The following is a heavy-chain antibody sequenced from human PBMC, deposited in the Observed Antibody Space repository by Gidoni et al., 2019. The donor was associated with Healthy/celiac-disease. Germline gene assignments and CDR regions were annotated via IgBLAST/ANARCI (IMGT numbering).Heavy chain of an antibody. CDR3: AKEGEYDYIWGSHQRRGLYYFDY. V-gene: IGHV3-23*01. J-gene: IGHJ4*02. CDR1: GFTFSSYA. CDR2: IGGGGGRT. D-gene: IGHD3-16*01. Sequence: EVQLLASGGGLVQPGGSLRLSWAASGFTFSSYAMSWVRQAPGKGLEWVSAIGGGGGRTYYADSVKGRFTISRDNTKNTLYLQMNSLRAEDTAVYYCAKEGEYDYIWGSHQRRGLYYFDYWGQGTLVTVSS.